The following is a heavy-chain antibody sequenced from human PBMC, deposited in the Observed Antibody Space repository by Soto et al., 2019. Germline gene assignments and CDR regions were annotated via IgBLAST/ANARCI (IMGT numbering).Heavy chain of an antibody. V-gene: IGHV4-34*01. CDR2: INHSGST. D-gene: IGHD6-13*01. Sequence: SETLSLTCAVYGGSFSGYYWSWIRQPPGKGLEWIGEINHSGSTNYNPSLKSRVTISVDTSKNQFSLKLSSVTAADTAVYYCARHDKEYAQLDDWGQGTLVTVSS. CDR3: ARHDKEYAQLDD. CDR1: GGSFSGYY. J-gene: IGHJ4*02.